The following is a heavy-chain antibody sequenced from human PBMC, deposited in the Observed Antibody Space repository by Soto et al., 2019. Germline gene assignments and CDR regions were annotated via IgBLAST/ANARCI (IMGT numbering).Heavy chain of an antibody. Sequence: QVQLVQSGAEVKKPGASVKVSYGASGYTFTDHYIHWVRQAPGQGLEWMGWINPHSGDTIYAQKFQGRVTLTRDTSISTAHMELSRLRSDDTAVYYCARGRTVNFYGIDVWGQGTTVTVSS. D-gene: IGHD4-17*01. J-gene: IGHJ6*02. CDR2: INPHSGDT. CDR3: ARGRTVNFYGIDV. V-gene: IGHV1-2*02. CDR1: GYTFTDHY.